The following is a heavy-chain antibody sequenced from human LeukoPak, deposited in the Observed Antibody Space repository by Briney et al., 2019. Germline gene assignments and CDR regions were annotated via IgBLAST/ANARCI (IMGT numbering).Heavy chain of an antibody. CDR1: GYTFTGYY. CDR2: INPKSGAT. CDR3: AKGATEGYYYYYGLDV. J-gene: IGHJ6*02. V-gene: IGHV1-2*02. Sequence: GASVKVSCKASGYTFTGYYMHWVRQAPGQGLNWMGWINPKSGATTYAQKLQDRVTLTRDTSINTAYMDLSGLTSDDTAVFYCAKGATEGYYYYYGLDVWGQGTTVTVSS.